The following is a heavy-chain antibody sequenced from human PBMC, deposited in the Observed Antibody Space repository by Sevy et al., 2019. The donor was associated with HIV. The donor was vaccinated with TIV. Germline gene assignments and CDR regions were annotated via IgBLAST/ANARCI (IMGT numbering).Heavy chain of an antibody. Sequence: SETLSLTCSVSGVSISGYYWTWIRQTPGKGLEWIGYIYYSGRTNYNPSLQGRVAISSDTSKNQLSLRLSSVTAADTDGYYCARALAEYYYAMDVWGQGTTVTVSS. CDR1: GVSISGYY. V-gene: IGHV4-59*01. J-gene: IGHJ6*02. CDR3: ARALAEYYYAMDV. CDR2: IYYSGRT.